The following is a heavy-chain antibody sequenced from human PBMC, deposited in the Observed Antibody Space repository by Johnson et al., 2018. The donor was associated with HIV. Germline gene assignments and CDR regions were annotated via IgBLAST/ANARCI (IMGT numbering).Heavy chain of an antibody. CDR1: GFTFSSYG. CDR3: ARGKYYYDSSGYYGPKTNNGAFDI. Sequence: QMLLVESGGGVVQPGRSLRLSCAASGFTFSSYGMHWVRQAPGKGLEWVAVISYDGSHTYYADSVQGRFTISRDNSKTTLYLQRNSLRAEDTAVYYCARGKYYYDSSGYYGPKTNNGAFDIWGQGTMVTVSS. CDR2: ISYDGSHT. D-gene: IGHD3-22*01. V-gene: IGHV3-30*19. J-gene: IGHJ3*02.